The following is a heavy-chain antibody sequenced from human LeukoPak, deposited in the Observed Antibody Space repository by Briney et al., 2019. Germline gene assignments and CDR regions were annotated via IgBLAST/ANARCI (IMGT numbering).Heavy chain of an antibody. CDR1: GFTFSSYA. J-gene: IGHJ4*02. CDR2: ISYDGSNK. CDR3: ARTTRIWGSYREFDY. V-gene: IGHV3-30*09. Sequence: GGSLRLSCAASGFTFSSYAMHWVRQAPGKGLEWVAVISYDGSNKYYADSVKGRFAISRDNSKNTLYLQMNSLRAEDTAVYYCARTTRIWGSYREFDYWGQGTLVTVSS. D-gene: IGHD3-16*02.